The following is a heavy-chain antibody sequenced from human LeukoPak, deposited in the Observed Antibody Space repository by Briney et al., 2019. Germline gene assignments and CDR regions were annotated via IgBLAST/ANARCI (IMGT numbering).Heavy chain of an antibody. CDR1: GGSISNYY. Sequence: PSETLSLTCTVSGGSISNYYWSWIRQPPGKGLEWIGYIHYSGSTNYNPSLKSRVTISVDTSKNQFSLKLSSVTAADTAVYYCARQRIQLWSHYFDYWGQGTLVTVSS. CDR3: ARQRIQLWSHYFDY. D-gene: IGHD5-18*01. J-gene: IGHJ4*02. CDR2: IHYSGST. V-gene: IGHV4-59*08.